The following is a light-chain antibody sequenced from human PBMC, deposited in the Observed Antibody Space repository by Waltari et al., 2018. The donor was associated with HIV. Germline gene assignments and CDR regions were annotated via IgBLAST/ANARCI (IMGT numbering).Light chain of an antibody. Sequence: QSLLTQPPSVSAAPGQQVTISCSGNTSNIAKNFVSWYRHAPGAAPKLLIFENVHRAAGIPARFSASTFGASAALTITALQGDDEADYYCQTWDSGLNAIVFGAGTKLTVL. V-gene: IGLV1-51*01. CDR2: ENV. CDR3: QTWDSGLNAIV. J-gene: IGLJ2*01. CDR1: TSNIAKNF.